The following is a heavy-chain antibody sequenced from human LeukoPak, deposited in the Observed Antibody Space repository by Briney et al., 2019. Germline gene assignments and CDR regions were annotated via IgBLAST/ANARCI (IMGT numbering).Heavy chain of an antibody. V-gene: IGHV4-61*08. D-gene: IGHD3-10*01. CDR3: ARELLWFGESPQAWFDP. CDR1: GGSISSGDYY. J-gene: IGHJ5*02. CDR2: IYYSGST. Sequence: SETLSLTCTVSGGSISSGDYYWSWIRQPPGKGLEWIGYIYYSGSTNYNPSLKSRVTISVDTSKNQFSLKLSSVTAADTAVYYCARELLWFGESPQAWFDPWGQGTLVTVSS.